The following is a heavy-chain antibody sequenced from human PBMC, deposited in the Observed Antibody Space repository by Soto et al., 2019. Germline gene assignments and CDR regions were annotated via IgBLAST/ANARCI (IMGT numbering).Heavy chain of an antibody. CDR2: ISYDGSNK. V-gene: IGHV3-30-3*01. CDR1: GFTFSSYA. J-gene: IGHJ4*02. CDR3: ARHGWAYCSSTSCLYFDY. D-gene: IGHD2-2*01. Sequence: QVQLVESGGGVVQPGRSLRLSCAASGFTFSSYAMHWVRQAPGKGLEWVAVISYDGSNKYYADSVKGRFTISRDNSKNTLYLQMNSLRAEDTAVYYCARHGWAYCSSTSCLYFDYWGQGTLVTVSS.